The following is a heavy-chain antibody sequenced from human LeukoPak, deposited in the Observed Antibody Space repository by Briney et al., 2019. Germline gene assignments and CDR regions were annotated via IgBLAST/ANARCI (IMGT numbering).Heavy chain of an antibody. V-gene: IGHV4-30-2*01. D-gene: IGHD1-26*01. CDR2: IYHSGST. Sequence: PSETLSLTCTVSGGSISSSSYYWSWIPQPPGKGLEWIGYIYHSGSTYYHPYLKSRVTISVDRSKNQFSLKLSSVSAADTAVYYCAREPVGAALVGGGWFDPWGQGTLVTVSS. CDR1: GGSISSSSYY. J-gene: IGHJ5*02. CDR3: AREPVGAALVGGGWFDP.